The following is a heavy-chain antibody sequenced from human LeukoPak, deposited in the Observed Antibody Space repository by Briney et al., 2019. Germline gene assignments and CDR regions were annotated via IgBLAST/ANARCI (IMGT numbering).Heavy chain of an antibody. J-gene: IGHJ5*02. D-gene: IGHD5-24*01. CDR3: ARGAHKSFIRKEIRWFDP. CDR1: GGSTSSYY. Sequence: PSGTLAPTWPVSGGSTSSYYWWGIRQPPGKGLGGVWYIFYSGSTNYNPSLKSRVTISVDTSKNQFSLKLSSVTAAGTAVYYCARGAHKSFIRKEIRWFDPWGQGTLVTVSS. V-gene: IGHV4-59*01. CDR2: IFYSGST.